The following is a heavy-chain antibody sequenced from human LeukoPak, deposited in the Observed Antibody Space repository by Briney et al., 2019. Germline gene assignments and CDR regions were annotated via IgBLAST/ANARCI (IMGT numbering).Heavy chain of an antibody. CDR1: GYTFSTYW. Sequence: GESLKISCEASGYTFSTYWIVWVRQMPGKGLEWMGITYPGDSDIRYNPSFQGQVTISADKSISTAYLQWSSLKASDTAMYYCARLTAEGGPGIGIVVVPAAIGLTYFDYWGQGTLVTVSS. CDR3: ARLTAEGGPGIGIVVVPAAIGLTYFDY. D-gene: IGHD2-2*02. J-gene: IGHJ4*02. CDR2: TYPGDSDI. V-gene: IGHV5-51*01.